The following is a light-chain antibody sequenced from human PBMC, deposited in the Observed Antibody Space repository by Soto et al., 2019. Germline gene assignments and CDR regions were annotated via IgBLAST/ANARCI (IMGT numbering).Light chain of an antibody. Sequence: QSALTQPASVSGSPGQSITSSCTGTSSDVGGYNYVSWYQQHPGKAPKLMIYEVSNRPSGVSNRFSGSKSGNTASLTISGLQAKDEADYYCSSYTSSSTYVFGTGTKVTVL. J-gene: IGLJ1*01. V-gene: IGLV2-14*01. CDR2: EVS. CDR1: SSDVGGYNY. CDR3: SSYTSSSTYV.